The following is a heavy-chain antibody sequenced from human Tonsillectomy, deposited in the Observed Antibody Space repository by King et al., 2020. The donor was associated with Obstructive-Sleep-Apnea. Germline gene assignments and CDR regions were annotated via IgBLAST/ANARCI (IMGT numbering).Heavy chain of an antibody. D-gene: IGHD2-21*02. CDR2: ITGSGGRT. V-gene: IGHV3-23*04. Sequence: VQLVESGGGLVQPGGSLRLSCAASGFTFSTYAMSWVRQAPGMGLEWVSGITGSGGRTYYADSVKGRFTISRDNSKNTLYLQMNSLRAEDTALYYCAKDEGGRGGDDDYWGQGTLVTVSS. CDR3: AKDEGGRGGDDDY. J-gene: IGHJ4*02. CDR1: GFTFSTYA.